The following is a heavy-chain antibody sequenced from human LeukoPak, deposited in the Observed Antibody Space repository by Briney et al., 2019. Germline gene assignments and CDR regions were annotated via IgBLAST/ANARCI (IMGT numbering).Heavy chain of an antibody. J-gene: IGHJ1*01. CDR2: INHSGST. CDR1: GGSFSGYY. Sequence: SETLSLTCAVYGGSFSGYYWSWIRQPPGKGLEWIGEINHSGSTNYNPSLKSRVTISVDTSKNQFSLKLSSVTAADTAVYYCARGLKQQLVRESYSQHWGQGTLVTVSS. D-gene: IGHD6-13*01. CDR3: ARGLKQQLVRESYSQH. V-gene: IGHV4-34*01.